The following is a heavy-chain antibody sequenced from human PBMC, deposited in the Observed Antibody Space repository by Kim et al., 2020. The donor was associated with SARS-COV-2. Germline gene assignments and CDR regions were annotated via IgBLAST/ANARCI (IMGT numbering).Heavy chain of an antibody. V-gene: IGHV3-74*01. J-gene: IGHJ6*02. CDR1: GFSFSSYW. CDR2: INSDGSPT. Sequence: GGSLRLSCPASGFSFSSYWLHWVRQAPGKGLVWVARINSDGSPTTYADSVKGRFIISRDNAKHTLFLQTNSLRDDDTAVSYCGRGLRGYYGMDVWGQGAT. CDR3: GRGLRGYYGMDV. D-gene: IGHD3-10*01.